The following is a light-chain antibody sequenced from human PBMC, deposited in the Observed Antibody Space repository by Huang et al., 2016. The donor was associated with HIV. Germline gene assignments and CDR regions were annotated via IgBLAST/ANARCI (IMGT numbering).Light chain of an antibody. CDR1: QDISTY. V-gene: IGKV1-33*01. CDR2: AAS. J-gene: IGKJ1*01. CDR3: QQYDNLPWT. Sequence: DIQMTQSPSSLSASVGDRVTITCQASQDISTYLNWYQQKPGNAPKVLIYAASNLETVVPSRFIGSESGTDFTVTISSLQPGDIATYYCQQYDNLPWTFGQGTKVEIK.